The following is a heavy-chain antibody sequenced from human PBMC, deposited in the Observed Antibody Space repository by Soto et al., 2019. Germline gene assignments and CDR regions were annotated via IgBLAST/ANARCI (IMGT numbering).Heavy chain of an antibody. Sequence: SESLSLTCTVSGVSISSGGYYWSWIRQHPGKGLEWIGYIYYSGSTYYNPSLKSRVTISVDTSKNQFSLKLSSVTAADTAVYYCARGARLRGIDYWGQGTLVTVSS. CDR2: IYYSGST. J-gene: IGHJ4*02. CDR3: ARGARLRGIDY. CDR1: GVSISSGGYY. V-gene: IGHV4-31*03. D-gene: IGHD5-12*01.